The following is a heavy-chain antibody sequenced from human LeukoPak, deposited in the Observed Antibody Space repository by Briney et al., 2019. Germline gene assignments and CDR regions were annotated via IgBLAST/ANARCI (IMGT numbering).Heavy chain of an antibody. CDR3: ARGTMNLDS. CDR1: GYTFTGYY. V-gene: IGHV1-2*02. D-gene: IGHD3-22*01. CDR2: INPYSGDT. J-gene: IGHJ4*02. Sequence: GASVKSSCKASGYTFTGYYIHWVREAPGQGLEWMGWINPYSGDTAYAHQGRVTMTRDTSINTAYMELNRLKFDDTAVYYCARGTMNLDSWGQGTLVTVSS.